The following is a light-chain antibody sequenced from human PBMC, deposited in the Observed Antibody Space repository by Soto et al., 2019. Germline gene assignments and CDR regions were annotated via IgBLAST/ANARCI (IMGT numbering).Light chain of an antibody. CDR1: SSDIGGYTY. CDR3: SSYTGTTTPVV. V-gene: IGLV2-14*01. CDR2: EVN. Sequence: QSVLTQPASVSGSPGQSITISCIGTSSDIGGYTYVSWYQQHPGKVPKLMIYEVNNRPSGVSNRFSGSKSGNTASLTISGLQAEDEADYYCSSYTGTTTPVVFGGGTQLTVL. J-gene: IGLJ2*01.